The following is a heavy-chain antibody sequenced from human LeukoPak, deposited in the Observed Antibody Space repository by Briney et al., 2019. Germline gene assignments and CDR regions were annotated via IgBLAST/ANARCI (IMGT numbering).Heavy chain of an antibody. J-gene: IGHJ6*03. V-gene: IGHV1-69*05. CDR2: IIPIFGTA. CDR3: ARTSSSSLYYYYYMDV. CDR1: GGIFSSYA. D-gene: IGHD6-6*01. Sequence: ASVKVSCKASGGIFSSYAISWVRQAPGQGLEWMGGIIPIFGTANYAQKFQGRVTITTDESTSTAYMELSSLRSEDTAVYYCARTSSSSLYYYYYMDVWGKGTTVTVSS.